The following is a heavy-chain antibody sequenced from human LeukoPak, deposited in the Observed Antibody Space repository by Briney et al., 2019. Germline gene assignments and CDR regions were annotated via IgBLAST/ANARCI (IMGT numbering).Heavy chain of an antibody. J-gene: IGHJ4*01. CDR3: ARGGYPFDY. CDR2: LNHSGGT. CDR1: GGSFSDYF. V-gene: IGHV4-34*01. Sequence: PSETLSLTCAVYGGSFSDYFWSWLRQSPGEGLEWIAELNHSGGTNYNPSFMSRVTISVDTSRNQFSLILTSVTAADTAVYYCARGGYPFDYWGQGVLVTVSS. D-gene: IGHD5-18*01.